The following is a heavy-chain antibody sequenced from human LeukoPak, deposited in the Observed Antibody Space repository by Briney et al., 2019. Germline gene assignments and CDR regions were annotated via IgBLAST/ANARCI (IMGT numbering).Heavy chain of an antibody. CDR2: IDMSATTI. CDR3: AKDILAAGLFFDY. Sequence: GGSLRLSCAASGFTFSDYYMGWIRQAPGKGLEWVSYIDMSATTIYYADSVKSRFTISRDNAKNSLFLQMNSLRAEDTAVYYCAKDILAAGLFFDYWGQGALVTVSS. V-gene: IGHV3-11*01. J-gene: IGHJ4*02. CDR1: GFTFSDYY. D-gene: IGHD6-13*01.